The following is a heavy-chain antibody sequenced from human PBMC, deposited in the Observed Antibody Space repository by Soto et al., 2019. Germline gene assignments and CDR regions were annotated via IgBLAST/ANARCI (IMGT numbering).Heavy chain of an antibody. CDR3: ARGYYSSSWSLDY. J-gene: IGHJ4*02. CDR1: GFTFSSYW. D-gene: IGHD6-13*01. Sequence: EVQLVESGGGLVQPGGSLRLSCAASGFTFSSYWMHWVRQAAGKGLVWVSQINSDGSSTRYADSVKGRFTISRDNAKNTLYLEMNNLRTEDTAMYYCARGYYSSSWSLDYWCQGTLVTVSS. V-gene: IGHV3-74*01. CDR2: INSDGSST.